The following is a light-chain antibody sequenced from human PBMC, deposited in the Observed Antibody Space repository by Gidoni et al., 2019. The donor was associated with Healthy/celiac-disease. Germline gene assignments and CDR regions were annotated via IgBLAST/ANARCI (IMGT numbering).Light chain of an antibody. V-gene: IGKV1-13*02. CDR2: DAS. J-gene: IGKJ5*01. CDR3: QQCNSHPL. CDR1: QGSSSA. Sequence: GVRATITCRASQGSSSALAWYQQQPGKAPQLLIYDASSLESRVPSRFSGSGSGTYFTLTSSSLQPEDVASYYRQQCNSHPLFGQGTRLEIK.